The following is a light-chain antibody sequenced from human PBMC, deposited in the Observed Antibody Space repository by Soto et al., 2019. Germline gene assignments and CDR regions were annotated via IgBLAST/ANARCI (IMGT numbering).Light chain of an antibody. Sequence: DIQVTQSPSSLSASVGDRVTITCRASQSIRSYLNWYQQKPGKAPKLLIYAASSLQSGVPSRFSGSGSGTDFTLTISSLQPEDFATYYCQQSYITPPITFGQGTRLEIK. CDR3: QQSYITPPIT. CDR1: QSIRSY. CDR2: AAS. J-gene: IGKJ5*01. V-gene: IGKV1-39*01.